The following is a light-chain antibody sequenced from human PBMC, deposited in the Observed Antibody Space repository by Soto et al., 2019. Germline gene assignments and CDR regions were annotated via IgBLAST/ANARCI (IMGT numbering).Light chain of an antibody. Sequence: DIVMTQSPDSLAVSLGERATINCKSSQSVLYSSNNKNYLAWYQKKPGQPPMLLISWASTRESGVPDRFSGSGSGTDFTLTISSLQAEDVAVYYCQQYYSTSWTFGQGTKVEIK. CDR2: WAS. J-gene: IGKJ1*01. CDR3: QQYYSTSWT. V-gene: IGKV4-1*01. CDR1: QSVLYSSNNKNY.